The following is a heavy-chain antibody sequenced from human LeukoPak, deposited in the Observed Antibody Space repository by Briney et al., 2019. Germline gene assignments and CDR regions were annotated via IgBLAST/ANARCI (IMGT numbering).Heavy chain of an antibody. CDR1: GFTFTSYW. V-gene: IGHV3-7*03. CDR2: IKQDGSEK. CDR3: AKDHWPPAVAGLFDY. D-gene: IGHD6-19*01. Sequence: GGSLRLSCAASGFTFTSYWMNWVRQTPGKGLEWVANIKQDGSEKYYVDSVKGRFTISRDNANNSLYLQMNSLRAEDTAVYYCAKDHWPPAVAGLFDYWGQGTLVTVSS. J-gene: IGHJ4*02.